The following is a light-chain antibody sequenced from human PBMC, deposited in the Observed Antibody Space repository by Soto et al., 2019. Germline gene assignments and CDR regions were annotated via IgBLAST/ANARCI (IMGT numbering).Light chain of an antibody. CDR1: QSVNNY. J-gene: IGKJ4*01. V-gene: IGKV3-11*01. Sequence: EVVLTQSPDTLSLSPGETATLSCRASQSVNNYLAWYQQKPGQAPRLLIYDVSKRATGIPARFSGSGSGTAFTLTISSLQPEDFAFYYCQQLGTFGGGAKVEIK. CDR2: DVS. CDR3: QQLGT.